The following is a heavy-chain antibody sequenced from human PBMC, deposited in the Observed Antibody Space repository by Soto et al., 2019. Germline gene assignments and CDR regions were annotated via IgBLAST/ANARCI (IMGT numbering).Heavy chain of an antibody. V-gene: IGHV4-31*03. D-gene: IGHD1-26*01. CDR1: GGCLSSGGYY. CDR3: SRDTHPAYSGYFDS. J-gene: IGHJ4*01. CDR2: IYYSGST. Sequence: SETLSLTCTVSGGCLSSGGYYWSWIRQHPGKGLEWIGFIYYSGSTYYNPSLKSRVTISVDTSQNQFSLKLSSVTAADTAVYYCSRDTHPAYSGYFDSWGHGTLVSVSS.